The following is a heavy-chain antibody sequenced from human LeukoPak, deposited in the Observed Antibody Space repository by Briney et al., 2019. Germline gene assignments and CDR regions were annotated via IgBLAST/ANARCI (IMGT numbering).Heavy chain of an antibody. Sequence: ASVKVSCKVSGYTLTELSMHWVRQAPGKGLEWMGGFDPEDGETIYAQKFQGRVTMTEDTSTDTAYMELSSLRSEDTAVYYCAGYNPIQRAGYYYYYGMDVWGQGTTVTVSS. D-gene: IGHD1-14*01. CDR3: AGYNPIQRAGYYYYYGMDV. V-gene: IGHV1-24*01. CDR1: GYTLTELS. J-gene: IGHJ6*02. CDR2: FDPEDGET.